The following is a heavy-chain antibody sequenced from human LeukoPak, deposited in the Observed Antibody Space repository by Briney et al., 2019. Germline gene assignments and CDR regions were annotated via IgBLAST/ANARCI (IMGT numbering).Heavy chain of an antibody. CDR3: ARDIVGVTRAFGY. D-gene: IGHD1-26*01. CDR2: IYYSGNT. CDR1: GGSISSYY. V-gene: IGHV4-59*01. J-gene: IGHJ4*02. Sequence: SETLSLTCTVSGGSISSYYWSWIRQPPRKGLEWIGYIYYSGNTNYNPSLKSRVTMSVDTSKNQFSLKLSSVTAADTAVYYCARDIVGVTRAFGYWGQGTLATVSS.